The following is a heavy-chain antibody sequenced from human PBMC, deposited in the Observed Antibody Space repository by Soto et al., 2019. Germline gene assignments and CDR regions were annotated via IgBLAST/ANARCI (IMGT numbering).Heavy chain of an antibody. CDR1: GFTFSSYG. Sequence: QVQLVESGGGVVQPGRSLRLSCAASGFTFSSYGMHWVRQAPGKGLEWVAVIWYDGRNEYYADSVKGRFTISRDNSKNTLYLQMNSMRAEDTAVYYCARWGIAAGDYWGQGTLVTVSS. CDR3: ARWGIAAGDY. D-gene: IGHD6-13*01. J-gene: IGHJ4*02. V-gene: IGHV3-33*01. CDR2: IWYDGRNE.